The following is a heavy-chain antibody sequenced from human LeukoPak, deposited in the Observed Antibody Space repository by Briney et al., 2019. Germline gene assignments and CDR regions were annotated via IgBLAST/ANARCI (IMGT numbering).Heavy chain of an antibody. J-gene: IGHJ6*03. Sequence: GGSLRLSCAASGFTFSSYGMHWVRQAPGKGLEWVAVISFDGVNTFYADSVKGRFTISRDNSNNTVYLQMNNLRPEDTAVFYCARGQGYESYYYMDVWGKGTTVSVSS. CDR2: ISFDGVNT. CDR3: ARGQGYESYYYMDV. V-gene: IGHV3-30*19. D-gene: IGHD2-2*01. CDR1: GFTFSSYG.